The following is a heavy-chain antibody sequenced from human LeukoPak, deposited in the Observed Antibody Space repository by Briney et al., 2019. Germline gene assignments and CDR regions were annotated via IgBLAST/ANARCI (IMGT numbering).Heavy chain of an antibody. CDR1: GITFRNSW. V-gene: IGHV3-15*01. D-gene: IGHD6-19*01. CDR3: TTSGYSSGWPPASYFDL. J-gene: IGHJ2*01. CDR2: IKSKTDGATI. Sequence: GGSLRLSCAASGITFRNSWMSWVRQAPGKGPEWVGRIKSKTDGATIDYAAPVKGRFTISRDDPKNTLYLQMNSLRTEDTAVYYCTTSGYSSGWPPASYFDLWGRGTLVTVSS.